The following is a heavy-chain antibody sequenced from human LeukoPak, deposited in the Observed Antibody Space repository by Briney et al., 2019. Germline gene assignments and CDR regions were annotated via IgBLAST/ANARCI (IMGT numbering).Heavy chain of an antibody. D-gene: IGHD3-9*01. V-gene: IGHV3-66*01. CDR2: HYRAGDT. CDR3: ARDAYDNTESVRWFDP. Sequence: GGCLRHSCAAFGFTARSNYMSRVRHPPGEGQGWGAVHYRAGDTYYADSVKGRFTISRDDSKNTLYLQMNTVRVEDTAVYYCARDAYDNTESVRWFDPWGQGTLVTVSS. CDR1: GFTARSNY. J-gene: IGHJ5*02.